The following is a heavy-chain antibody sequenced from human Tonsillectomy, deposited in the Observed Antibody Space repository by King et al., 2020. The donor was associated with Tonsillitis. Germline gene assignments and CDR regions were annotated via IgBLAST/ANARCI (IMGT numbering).Heavy chain of an antibody. J-gene: IGHJ3*01. CDR3: ARGYCDV. Sequence: DVQLVESGGGLVQPGGSLRLSCAASGFTFSIYSMSWVRQAPGKGLEWVSFIGGTSSTIYYADSVKGQFTISRDNAKNSLYLQMNSLRAEDTAVYYCARGYCDVWGQGTVVTVSS. CDR2: IGGTSSTI. D-gene: IGHD2-15*01. V-gene: IGHV3-48*01. CDR1: GFTFSIYS.